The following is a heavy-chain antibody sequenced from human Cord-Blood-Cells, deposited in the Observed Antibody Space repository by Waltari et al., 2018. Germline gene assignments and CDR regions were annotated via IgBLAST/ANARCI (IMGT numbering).Heavy chain of an antibody. Sequence: QVQLQQWGAGLLKPSETLSLTCAVYGGSFSGYYWSWIRQPPGKGLEWIGEINHSGSTNYNPSLKRRVTISVDTSKNQFSLKLSSVTAADTAVYYCARGVVGYCSSTSCYYFDYWGQGTLVTVSS. D-gene: IGHD2-2*01. CDR3: ARGVVGYCSSTSCYYFDY. J-gene: IGHJ4*02. CDR1: GGSFSGYY. V-gene: IGHV4-34*01. CDR2: INHSGST.